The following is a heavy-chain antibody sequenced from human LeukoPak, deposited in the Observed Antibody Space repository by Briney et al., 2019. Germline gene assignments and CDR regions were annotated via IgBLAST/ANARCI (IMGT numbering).Heavy chain of an antibody. J-gene: IGHJ5*02. CDR1: GGTSRSYG. D-gene: IGHD3-10*01. CDR3: ARGAARYYYGSGSWEDNWFDP. V-gene: IGHV1-69*06. CDR2: IIPIFGTA. Sequence: ASVKVSCKASGGTSRSYGINWVRQAPGQGLEWMGEIIPIFGTADHAQKFQGRVTITADKSTSTAYMELSSLRSEDTAVYYCARGAARYYYGSGSWEDNWFDPWGQGTLVTVSS.